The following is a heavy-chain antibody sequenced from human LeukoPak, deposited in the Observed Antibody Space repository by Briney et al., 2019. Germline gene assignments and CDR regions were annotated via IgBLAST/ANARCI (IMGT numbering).Heavy chain of an antibody. V-gene: IGHV3-21*01. J-gene: IGHJ4*02. D-gene: IGHD3-22*01. CDR1: GFTFSSYS. Sequence: GGSLRLSCAASGFTFSSYSMNWVRQAPGKGLEWVSSISSSSSYIYYADSVKGRFTISRDNAKNSLYLQMNSLRAEDTAVYYCARDGYYYDSSGYYEILFDYWGQGTLVTVSS. CDR3: ARDGYYYDSSGYYEILFDY. CDR2: ISSSSSYI.